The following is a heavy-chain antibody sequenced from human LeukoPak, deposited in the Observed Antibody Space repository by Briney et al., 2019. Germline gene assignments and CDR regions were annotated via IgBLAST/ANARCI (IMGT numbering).Heavy chain of an antibody. J-gene: IGHJ4*02. Sequence: AETLSLTCTVSGGSFSTYYWSWIRQPPGKGLEWIGYIYYSGSTDYNPSLKSRVTMSVDTSKNQFSLKLSSVTAADTAVYYCARAVISFGGVIAKGFDCWGQGTLVTISP. CDR2: IYYSGST. CDR3: ARAVISFGGVIAKGFDC. CDR1: GGSFSTYY. V-gene: IGHV4-59*01. D-gene: IGHD3-16*02.